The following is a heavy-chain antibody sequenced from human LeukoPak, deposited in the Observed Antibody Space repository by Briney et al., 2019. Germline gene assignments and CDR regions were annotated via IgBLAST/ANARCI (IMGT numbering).Heavy chain of an antibody. CDR3: AKHVSSSSWIDAFDI. V-gene: IGHV3-23*01. J-gene: IGHJ3*02. D-gene: IGHD6-13*01. Sequence: GGSLRLSCAASGFTFSSYAMSWIRQAPGKGLEWVSAISGSGGSTYYADSVKGRFTISRDNSKNTLYLQMNSLRAEDTAVYYRAKHVSSSSWIDAFDIWGQGTMVTVSS. CDR2: ISGSGGST. CDR1: GFTFSSYA.